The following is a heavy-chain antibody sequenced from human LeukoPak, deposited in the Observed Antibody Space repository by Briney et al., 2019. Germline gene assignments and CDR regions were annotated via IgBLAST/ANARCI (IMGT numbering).Heavy chain of an antibody. J-gene: IGHJ4*02. CDR1: GYTFTSYY. CDR2: INPSGGST. Sequence: ASVKVSCKASGYTFTSYYMHWARQAPGQGLEWMGIINPSGGSTSYAQKFQGRVTMTRDTSTSTVYMELSSLRSEDTAVYYCARDILGYCSGGSCYSYWGQGTLVTVSS. CDR3: ARDILGYCSGGSCYSY. D-gene: IGHD2-15*01. V-gene: IGHV1-46*01.